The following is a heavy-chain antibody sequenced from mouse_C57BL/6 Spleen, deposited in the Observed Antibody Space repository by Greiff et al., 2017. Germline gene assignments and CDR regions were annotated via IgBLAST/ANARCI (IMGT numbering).Heavy chain of an antibody. V-gene: IGHV14-3*01. CDR1: GFNIKNTY. Sequence: EVKLQESVAELVRPGASVKLSCTASGFNIKNTYMHWVKQRPEQGLEWIGRIDPANGNTKYAPKFPGKATITAATSSNTAYLQLSSLTSEDTAIYYGAREGLRLGYYFDYWGQGTTLTVSS. J-gene: IGHJ2*01. CDR2: IDPANGNT. D-gene: IGHD3-2*02. CDR3: AREGLRLGYYFDY.